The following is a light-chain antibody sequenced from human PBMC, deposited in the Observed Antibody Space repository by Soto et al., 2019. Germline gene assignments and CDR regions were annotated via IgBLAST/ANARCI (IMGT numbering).Light chain of an antibody. CDR2: INSDGSH. J-gene: IGLJ3*02. Sequence: QAVVTQSPSASASLGASVRLTCTLSSGHSNYAIAWHRQQPEKGPQYLMRINSDGSHSKGDGIPDRFSSSRSGAERYLTISSLQSEDEADYYCQTWGTGIQVFGGGTKVTVL. CDR1: SGHSNYA. CDR3: QTWGTGIQV. V-gene: IGLV4-69*01.